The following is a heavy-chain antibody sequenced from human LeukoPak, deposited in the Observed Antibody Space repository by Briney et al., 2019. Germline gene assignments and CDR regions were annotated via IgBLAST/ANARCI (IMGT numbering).Heavy chain of an antibody. CDR1: GGSISSYF. CDR2: MYHSGST. V-gene: IGHV4-59*03. D-gene: IGHD5-12*01. Sequence: SETLSLTCTVSGGSISSYFWSWIRQPPGKGLQWIGYMYHSGSTYYNPSLKSRVTISIDTSKNQFSLKLTSVTAADTAVYYCAGYTNREFDFWGQGTLVTVSS. J-gene: IGHJ4*02. CDR3: AGYTNREFDF.